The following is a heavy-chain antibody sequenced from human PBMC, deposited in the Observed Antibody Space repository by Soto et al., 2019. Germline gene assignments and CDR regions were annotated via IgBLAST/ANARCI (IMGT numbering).Heavy chain of an antibody. D-gene: IGHD3-9*01. CDR3: ARVSANYDILTGYRNYYYGMDV. Sequence: ASVKFSCKACGGTFSSYAIIWVRQAPGQGLEWMGGIIPIFGTANYAQKFQGRVTITADESTSTAYMELSSLRSEDTAVYYCARVSANYDILTGYRNYYYGMDVWGQGTTVTVSS. J-gene: IGHJ6*02. CDR2: IIPIFGTA. CDR1: GGTFSSYA. V-gene: IGHV1-69*13.